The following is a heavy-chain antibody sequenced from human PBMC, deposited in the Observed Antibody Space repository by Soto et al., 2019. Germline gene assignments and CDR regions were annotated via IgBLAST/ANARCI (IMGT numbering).Heavy chain of an antibody. V-gene: IGHV1-18*04. CDR2: ISAYNGNT. CDR1: GYTFTSYG. Sequence: ASVKVSCKASGYTFTSYGISWVRQAPGQGLEWMGWISAYNGNTNYAQKLQGRVTMTTDTSTSTAYMELRSLRSDDTAVYYCARDTWSKTHYYYYYGMDVWGQGTTVTVSS. J-gene: IGHJ6*02. D-gene: IGHD3-3*01. CDR3: ARDTWSKTHYYYYYGMDV.